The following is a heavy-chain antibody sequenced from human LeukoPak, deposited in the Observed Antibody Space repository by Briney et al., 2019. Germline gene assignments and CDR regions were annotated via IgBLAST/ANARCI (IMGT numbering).Heavy chain of an antibody. CDR1: GYTFTSYG. D-gene: IGHD5-18*01. Sequence: ASVRVSCKASGYTFTSYGISWVRQAPGQGLEWMGWISAYNGNTNYAQKLQGRVTMTTDTSTSTAYMELRSLRSDDTAVYYCARGHRYGFLSGDHYYYYMDVWGKGTSATISS. J-gene: IGHJ6*03. CDR3: ARGHRYGFLSGDHYYYYMDV. CDR2: ISAYNGNT. V-gene: IGHV1-18*01.